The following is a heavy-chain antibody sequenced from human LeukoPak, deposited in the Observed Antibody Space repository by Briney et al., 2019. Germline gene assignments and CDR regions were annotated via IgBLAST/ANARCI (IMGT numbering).Heavy chain of an antibody. CDR1: GGTFSSYA. V-gene: IGHV1-69*05. J-gene: IGHJ3*02. D-gene: IGHD4-11*01. Sequence: SVMVSCKASGGTFSSYAISWVRQAPGQGLEWMGGIIPIFGTANYAQKFQGRVTITTDESTSTAYMELSSLRSEDTAVYYCARGDYKGIDAFDIWGQGTMVTVSS. CDR3: ARGDYKGIDAFDI. CDR2: IIPIFGTA.